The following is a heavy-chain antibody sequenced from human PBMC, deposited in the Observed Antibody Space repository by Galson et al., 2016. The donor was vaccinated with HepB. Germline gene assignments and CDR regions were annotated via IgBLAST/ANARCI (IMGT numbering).Heavy chain of an antibody. Sequence: SLRLSCAASGSTFSSYEMNWVRQAPGKGLEWLSYISSGGGTIYYAGSVKGRFTISRDNAKNSLYLQMNSLRAEDTAVYYCARQASTNWNPFDYWGQGTLVTVSS. D-gene: IGHD1-1*01. CDR2: ISSGGGTI. CDR3: ARQASTNWNPFDY. CDR1: GSTFSSYE. J-gene: IGHJ4*02. V-gene: IGHV3-48*03.